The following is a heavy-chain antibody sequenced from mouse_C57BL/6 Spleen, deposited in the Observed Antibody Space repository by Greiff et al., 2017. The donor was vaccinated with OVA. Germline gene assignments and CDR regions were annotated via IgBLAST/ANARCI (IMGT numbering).Heavy chain of an antibody. Sequence: VQLQQSGPGLVAPSQSLSITCTVSGFSLTSYGVHWVRQPPGKGLEWLVVIWSDGSTTYNSALKSRLSISKDNSKSQVFLKMNSLQTDDTAMYYCARQIPLDGYFYYAMDYWGQGTSVTVSS. CDR2: IWSDGST. CDR1: GFSLTSYG. V-gene: IGHV2-6-1*01. D-gene: IGHD2-3*01. CDR3: ARQIPLDGYFYYAMDY. J-gene: IGHJ4*01.